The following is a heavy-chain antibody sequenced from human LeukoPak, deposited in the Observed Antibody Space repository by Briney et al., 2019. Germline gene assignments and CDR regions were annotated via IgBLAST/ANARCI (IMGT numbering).Heavy chain of an antibody. CDR1: GFTFSSYA. Sequence: GGSLRLSCAASGFTFSSYAMSWVRQAPGKGLEWVSGISRSDGGTYYADSVKGRFTISRDNSKNTLYLQMNSLRAEDTAVYYCAKDKHYYGSGSYGPFDYWGQGTLVTVSS. CDR3: AKDKHYYGSGSYGPFDY. V-gene: IGHV3-23*01. D-gene: IGHD3-10*01. J-gene: IGHJ4*02. CDR2: ISRSDGGT.